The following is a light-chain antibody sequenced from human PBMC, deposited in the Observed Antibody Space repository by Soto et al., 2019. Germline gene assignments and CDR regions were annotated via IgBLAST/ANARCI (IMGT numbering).Light chain of an antibody. Sequence: DIQMTQSPSSMSASVGDRVTITCRARQSSSSYLNGYQQKPGKAPKLLIYAASSLQIGVPSRFSGSGSGTDFTLTIRSLQPEDFATYYCQQSYSTPLYTFGQGTQLELK. J-gene: IGKJ2*01. CDR3: QQSYSTPLYT. V-gene: IGKV1-39*01. CDR1: QSSSSY. CDR2: AAS.